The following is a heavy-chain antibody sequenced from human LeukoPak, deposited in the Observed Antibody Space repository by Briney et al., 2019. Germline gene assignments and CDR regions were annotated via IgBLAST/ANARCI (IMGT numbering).Heavy chain of an antibody. J-gene: IGHJ5*02. CDR1: GGTFSSYT. D-gene: IGHD2-2*01. V-gene: IGHV1-69*02. Sequence: SVKVSCRASGGTFSSYTISWVRQAPGQGLEWMGRIIPILGIANYAQKFQGRVTITADKSTSTAYMELSSLRSEDTAVYYCARAGGFVVVPAAPAAGWFDPWGQGTLVTVSS. CDR2: IIPILGIA. CDR3: ARAGGFVVVPAAPAAGWFDP.